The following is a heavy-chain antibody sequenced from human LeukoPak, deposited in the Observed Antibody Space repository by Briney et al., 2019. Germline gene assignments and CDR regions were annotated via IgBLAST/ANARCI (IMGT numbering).Heavy chain of an antibody. V-gene: IGHV3-33*01. J-gene: IGHJ4*02. CDR2: LWYDGSNK. CDR3: ARAGYGDPHFDF. Sequence: GGSLRLSCAVSGFTFSNYGMHWVRQAPGKGLEWVAALWYDGSNKYYGDSVKGRFTISRDNSKNTLYVQMNSLRAEDTAAYYCARAGYGDPHFDFWGQGTLVTVSS. CDR1: GFTFSNYG. D-gene: IGHD4-17*01.